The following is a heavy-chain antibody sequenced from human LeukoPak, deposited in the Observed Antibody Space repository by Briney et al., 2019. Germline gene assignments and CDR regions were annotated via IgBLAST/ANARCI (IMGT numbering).Heavy chain of an antibody. CDR2: IIPIFGTA. Sequence: SVKVSCKASGGTFSSYAISWVRQAPGQGLEWMGGIIPIFGTANYAQKFQGRVTITADESTSTAYMELSSLRSEDTAVYYCARYGPARRFWGSSSWSGTLDYWGQGTLVTVTS. D-gene: IGHD6-13*01. J-gene: IGHJ4*02. CDR1: GGTFSSYA. V-gene: IGHV1-69*13. CDR3: ARYGPARRFWGSSSWSGTLDY.